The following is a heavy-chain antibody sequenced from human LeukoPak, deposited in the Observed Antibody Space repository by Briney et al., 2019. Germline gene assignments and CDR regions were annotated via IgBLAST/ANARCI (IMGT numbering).Heavy chain of an antibody. J-gene: IGHJ6*03. Sequence: ASVKVSCKASGYTFTSYDINWVRQATGQGLEWMGWMNPNSGKTGYAQKFQGRVTMTRNTSISTAYMELSSLRSEDTAVYYCARGPTQVVVLGYYYMDVWGKGTTVTVSS. CDR2: MNPNSGKT. V-gene: IGHV1-8*02. CDR3: ARGPTQVVVLGYYYMDV. CDR1: GYTFTSYD. D-gene: IGHD2-2*01.